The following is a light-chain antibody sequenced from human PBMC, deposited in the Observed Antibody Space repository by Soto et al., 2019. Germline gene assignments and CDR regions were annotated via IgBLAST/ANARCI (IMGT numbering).Light chain of an antibody. V-gene: IGKV1-27*01. J-gene: IGKJ4*01. CDR2: AAS. CDR1: QGISNY. Sequence: DIQMTQSPSSLSASVGDRVTITCRASQGISNYLAWYQQKPGKVPKLLIYAASTLQSGVPSRFSGSGSGIDFTLTISSLQPEDVATYYCQKYNSAHLFGGGTKVEIK. CDR3: QKYNSAHL.